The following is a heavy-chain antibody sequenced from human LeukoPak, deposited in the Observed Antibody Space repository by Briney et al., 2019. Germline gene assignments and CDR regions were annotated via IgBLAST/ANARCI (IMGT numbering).Heavy chain of an antibody. CDR1: GFTFSSYA. Sequence: GGSLRLSCAASGFTFSSYATSWVRQAPGKGLEWVSAISGSGSSTYYADSVKGRFTISRDSSRSTLYLQMNSLRAEDTALYYCAKDVEGAVAGYFDYWGQGTLVTVTS. V-gene: IGHV3-23*01. D-gene: IGHD6-19*01. CDR2: ISGSGSST. J-gene: IGHJ4*02. CDR3: AKDVEGAVAGYFDY.